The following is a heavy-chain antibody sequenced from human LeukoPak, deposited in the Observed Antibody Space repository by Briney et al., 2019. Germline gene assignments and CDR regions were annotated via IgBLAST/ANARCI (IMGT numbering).Heavy chain of an antibody. CDR3: ARDGGSGWSLDY. CDR2: IRYSGSS. V-gene: IGHV4-59*01. Sequence: PSETLSLTCTVSGGSISSDCWSWIRQPPGKGLEWIGYIRYSGSSNYNPSLKSRVTISLDRSKNQVSLKLISVTAADTAVYYCARDGGSGWSLDYWGQGTLVTVSS. J-gene: IGHJ4*02. CDR1: GGSISSDC. D-gene: IGHD6-19*01.